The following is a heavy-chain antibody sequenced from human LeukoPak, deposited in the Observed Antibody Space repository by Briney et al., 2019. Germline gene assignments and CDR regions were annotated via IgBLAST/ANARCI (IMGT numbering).Heavy chain of an antibody. CDR3: ARARSAWASDAFDI. Sequence: ASVKVSCKASGYTFTNYAMNWVRQAPGQGLEWMGWINTNTGNPTYAQGFTGRFVFSLDTSVSTAYLQISSLKAEDTAVYCCARARSAWASDAFDIWGQGTMVTVSS. V-gene: IGHV7-4-1*02. J-gene: IGHJ3*02. CDR1: GYTFTNYA. D-gene: IGHD6-19*01. CDR2: INTNTGNP.